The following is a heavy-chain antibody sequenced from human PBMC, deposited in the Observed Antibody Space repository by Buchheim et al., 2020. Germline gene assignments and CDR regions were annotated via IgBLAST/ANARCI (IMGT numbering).Heavy chain of an antibody. V-gene: IGHV3-21*01. CDR2: ISIRSTYI. J-gene: IGHJ4*02. Sequence: EVQLVESGGGLVKPGGSLRLSCAASGFTFSNFSMNWVRQAPGKGLEWVSSISIRSTYIYYTDSVRGRFTISRDNAKNSLFLQMNSRRAEDTAVYYCAKTRRTGAAFDYWGQGTL. CDR3: AKTRRTGAAFDY. CDR1: GFTFSNFS. D-gene: IGHD1/OR15-1a*01.